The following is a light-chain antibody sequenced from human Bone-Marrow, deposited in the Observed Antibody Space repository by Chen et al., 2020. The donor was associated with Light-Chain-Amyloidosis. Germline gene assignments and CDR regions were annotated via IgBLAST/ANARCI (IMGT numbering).Light chain of an antibody. CDR2: DAS. Sequence: IQMTQSPSTLSAPVGDRVTITCRASQSISSWLAWYQQKPGKAPKLLIYDASSLESGVPSRFSGSGSGTEFSLTISSRQPDDFAAYYCQQYNSYLYTFGQGTKMQIK. V-gene: IGKV1-5*01. CDR3: QQYNSYLYT. CDR1: QSISSW. J-gene: IGKJ2*01.